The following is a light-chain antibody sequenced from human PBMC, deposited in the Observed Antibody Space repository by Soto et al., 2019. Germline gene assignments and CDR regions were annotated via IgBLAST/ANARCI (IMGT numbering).Light chain of an antibody. CDR3: QSYDTSLSGPVV. V-gene: IGLV1-40*01. Sequence: QAVVTQPPSVSGAPGQRVTISCTGSSSDIGAGSDVHWYQHLPGTAPKLLIYDNTNRPSGVPDRFSGSKSGTSASQAITGLQAEDEADYYCQSYDTSLSGPVVFGGGTKVTVL. J-gene: IGLJ2*01. CDR2: DNT. CDR1: SSDIGAGSD.